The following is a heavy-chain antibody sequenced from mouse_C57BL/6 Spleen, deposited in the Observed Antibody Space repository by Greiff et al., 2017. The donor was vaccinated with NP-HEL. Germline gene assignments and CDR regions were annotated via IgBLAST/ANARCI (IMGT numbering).Heavy chain of an antibody. Sequence: EVQLQESGPGLVKPSQSLSLTCSVTGYSITSGYYWNWIRQFPGNKLEWMGYISYDGSNNYNPSLKNRISITRDTSKNQFFLKLNSVTTEDTATYYCASYDGYYWGQGTTLTVSS. J-gene: IGHJ2*01. CDR3: ASYDGYY. CDR1: GYSITSGYY. CDR2: ISYDGSN. V-gene: IGHV3-6*01. D-gene: IGHD2-3*01.